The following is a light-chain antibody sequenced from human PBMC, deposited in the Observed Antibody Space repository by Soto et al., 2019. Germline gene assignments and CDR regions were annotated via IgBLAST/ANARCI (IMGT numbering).Light chain of an antibody. CDR3: QQYNNWPIT. Sequence: EIAMTQSPATLSVSPGERVTLSCRASQSISSDLAWYQQKPGQAPRLFIYGASTRATGIPARFSGSGSGTEFTLTLSSLQSEDFEVYYCQQYNNWPITFCQGTRLEIK. CDR1: QSISSD. J-gene: IGKJ5*01. V-gene: IGKV3-15*01. CDR2: GAS.